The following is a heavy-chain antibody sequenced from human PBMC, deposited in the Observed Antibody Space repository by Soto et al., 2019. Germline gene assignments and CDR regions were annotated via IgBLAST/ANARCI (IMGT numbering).Heavy chain of an antibody. Sequence: QAQLMQSGAEVKKPGSSVKVSCKASGGTFSGYAISWVRQAPGQGLEWMGGIIPSLGITNYAQRFQGRITLAADESTGTVYMDLRSLRSEDPAVYYCARDPRSITGTTSSEDFQQWGQGTLVSVSS. CDR3: ARDPRSITGTTSSEDFQQ. J-gene: IGHJ1*01. V-gene: IGHV1-69*01. D-gene: IGHD1-20*01. CDR2: IIPSLGIT. CDR1: GGTFSGYA.